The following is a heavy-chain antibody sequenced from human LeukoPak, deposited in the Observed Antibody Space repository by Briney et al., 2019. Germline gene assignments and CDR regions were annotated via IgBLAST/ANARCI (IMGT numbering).Heavy chain of an antibody. D-gene: IGHD5-24*01. CDR2: IWYDGSNK. CDR1: GFTFSSYG. J-gene: IGHJ1*01. Sequence: GRSLRLSCAASGFTFSSYGMHWVRQAPGKGLEWVAVIWYDGSNKYYGDSVKGRFTISRDTSKKTPYLQMNSLRGEDTAVYYCARGDGYNDAEYLQHWGQGTLVTVS. V-gene: IGHV3-33*01. CDR3: ARGDGYNDAEYLQH.